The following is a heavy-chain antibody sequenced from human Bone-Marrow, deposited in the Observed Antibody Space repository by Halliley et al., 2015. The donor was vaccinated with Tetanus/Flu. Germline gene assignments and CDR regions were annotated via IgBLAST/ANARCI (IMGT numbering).Heavy chain of an antibody. CDR2: IYSGGDT. Sequence: KGREWVSVIYSGGDTACADSVKGRFTIPRDSSKNTVYLQRNSLRTEDTAVYYCASPNRITGTDNWGQGTLVTVSS. J-gene: IGHJ4*02. D-gene: IGHD1-20*01. CDR3: ASPNRITGTDN. V-gene: IGHV3-53*05.